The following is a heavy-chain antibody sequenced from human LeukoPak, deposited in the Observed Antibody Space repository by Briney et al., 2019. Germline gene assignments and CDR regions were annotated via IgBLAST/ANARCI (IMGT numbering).Heavy chain of an antibody. CDR2: IYYSGST. CDR1: GGSISSYY. D-gene: IGHD5-24*01. V-gene: IGHV4-59*08. CDR3: ARHRDGYHFDY. Sequence: PSETLTLTCTASGGSISSYYWSWIRQPPGKGLEWIGYIYYSGSTNYNPSLKSRVIMSVDTSKNQFSLNLSFVTAADTAVYYCARHRDGYHFDYWGQGTLVTVSS. J-gene: IGHJ4*02.